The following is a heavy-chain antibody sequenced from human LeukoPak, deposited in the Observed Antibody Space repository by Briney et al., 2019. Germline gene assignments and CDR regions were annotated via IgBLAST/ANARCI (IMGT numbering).Heavy chain of an antibody. Sequence: GGSLRLSCAASGFTLSSYSMNWVRQAPGKGLEWVSSISSSSSYIYYADSVKGRFTISRDNAKNSLYPQMNSLRAEDTAVYYCAKRRSPMVRGVNVDYWGQGTLVTVSS. CDR2: ISSSSSYI. J-gene: IGHJ4*02. CDR1: GFTLSSYS. CDR3: AKRRSPMVRGVNVDY. V-gene: IGHV3-21*01. D-gene: IGHD3-10*01.